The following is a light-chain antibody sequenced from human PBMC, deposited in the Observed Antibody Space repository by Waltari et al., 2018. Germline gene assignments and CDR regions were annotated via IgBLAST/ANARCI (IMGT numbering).Light chain of an antibody. V-gene: IGKV2-30*02. CDR1: QSLVHSDGNTY. Sequence: DVVMTQSPVSLPVTLGQEASISCRSGQSLVHSDGNTYLNWFQQRLGQSPRRLIYKVSNRDSGVPDRFSGSGSGTDFTLKISKVEAEDVGVYYCMQGTHWPPYTFGQGTKLEIK. J-gene: IGKJ2*01. CDR2: KVS. CDR3: MQGTHWPPYT.